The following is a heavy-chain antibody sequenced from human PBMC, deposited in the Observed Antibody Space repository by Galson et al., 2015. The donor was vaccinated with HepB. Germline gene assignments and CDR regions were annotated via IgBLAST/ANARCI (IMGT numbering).Heavy chain of an antibody. D-gene: IGHD4-17*01. CDR3: ARDGDGWGPVTTGGWSDY. Sequence: SLRLSCAASGFTVSTNYMSWVRQAPGKGLEWVSVIYSGGDTYYADSVKGRFTISRHNSKNTLYLQMNSLRAEDTAVYYCARDGDGWGPVTTGGWSDYWGQGTLVTVSS. J-gene: IGHJ4*02. CDR2: IYSGGDT. V-gene: IGHV3-53*01. CDR1: GFTVSTNY.